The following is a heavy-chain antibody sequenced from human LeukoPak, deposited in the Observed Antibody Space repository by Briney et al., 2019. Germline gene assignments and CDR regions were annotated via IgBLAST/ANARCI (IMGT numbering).Heavy chain of an antibody. V-gene: IGHV3-48*01. J-gene: IGHJ4*02. Sequence: GGSLRLSCAVSGFTFSGYSMNWVRQAPGKGLEWVSYISACRSTLHYADSVKGRFTISRDNSKNTLYLQMNSLRAEDTAVYYCAKDFWGGSDSYLWGQGTLVNGSS. CDR3: AKDFWGGSDSYL. D-gene: IGHD3-3*01. CDR2: ISACRSTL. CDR1: GFTFSGYS.